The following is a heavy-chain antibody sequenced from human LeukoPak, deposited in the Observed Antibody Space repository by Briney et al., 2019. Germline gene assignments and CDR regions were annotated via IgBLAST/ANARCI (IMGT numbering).Heavy chain of an antibody. CDR3: ARGGYSYAASGYYYYMDV. J-gene: IGHJ6*03. Sequence: GASVKVSCKASGYTFTGYYMHWVRPAPGQGLEWMGWINPNSGGTNYAQKFQGRVTMTRDTSISTAYMELSRLRSDDTAVYYCARGGYSYAASGYYYYMDVWGKGTTVTVSS. D-gene: IGHD5-18*01. V-gene: IGHV1-2*02. CDR1: GYTFTGYY. CDR2: INPNSGGT.